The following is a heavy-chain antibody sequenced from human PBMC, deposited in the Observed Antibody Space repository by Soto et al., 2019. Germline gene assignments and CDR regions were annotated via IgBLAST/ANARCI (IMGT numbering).Heavy chain of an antibody. CDR2: ISDGGST. CDR1: GGSISKYY. D-gene: IGHD1-1*01. J-gene: IGHJ4*02. V-gene: IGHV4-59*01. CDR3: WRARLVGLTTWDYFDY. Sequence: SGTLSLTCTVSGGSISKYYWNWIRQPPGKRLEWIGYISDGGSTKYNPSLMSRVTISADMSKNQVSLKVKSVAAADKAIYYYWRARLVGLTTWDYFDYWGQGTLVTVSS.